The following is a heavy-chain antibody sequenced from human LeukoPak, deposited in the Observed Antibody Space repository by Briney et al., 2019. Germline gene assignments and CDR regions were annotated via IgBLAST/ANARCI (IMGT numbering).Heavy chain of an antibody. CDR1: GYTFNSYD. V-gene: IGHV1-18*01. D-gene: IGHD6-6*01. Sequence: GASVKVSCKASGYTFNSYDISWVRQAPGQGLEWIGWISAYNGITNHAQKLQGRVTMTTDTSTSTAYMELRSLRSDDTAVYYCARVSPRYSSSSYYYYYMDVWGKGTTVTVSS. CDR3: ARVSPRYSSSSYYYYYMDV. CDR2: ISAYNGIT. J-gene: IGHJ6*03.